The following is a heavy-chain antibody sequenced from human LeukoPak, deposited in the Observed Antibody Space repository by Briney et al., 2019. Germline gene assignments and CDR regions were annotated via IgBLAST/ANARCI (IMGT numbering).Heavy chain of an antibody. CDR3: ASAHTMGGSYLGY. V-gene: IGHV3-30*03. Sequence: GGSLRLSCAASGFTFSSYGMHWVRQAPGKGLEWVAVISYDGSNKYYADSVKGRFTISRDNSKNTLYLQTNSLRAEDTAVYYCASAHTMGGSYLGYWGQGTLVTVSS. CDR1: GFTFSSYG. D-gene: IGHD1-26*01. J-gene: IGHJ4*02. CDR2: ISYDGSNK.